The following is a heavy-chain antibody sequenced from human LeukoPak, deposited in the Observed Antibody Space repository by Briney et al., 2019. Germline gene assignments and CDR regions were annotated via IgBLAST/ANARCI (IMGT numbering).Heavy chain of an antibody. CDR3: AVSGKEKERGYCSGGSCYEQL. D-gene: IGHD2-15*01. V-gene: IGHV4-61*02. Sequence: TLSLTCTVSGGSISSGSYYWSWIRQPAGKGLEWIGRIYTSGSTNYNPSLKSRVTISVDTSKNQFSLKLSSVTAADTAVYYCAVSGKEKERGYCSGGSCYEQLWGQGTLVTVSS. J-gene: IGHJ4*02. CDR1: GGSISSGSYY. CDR2: IYTSGST.